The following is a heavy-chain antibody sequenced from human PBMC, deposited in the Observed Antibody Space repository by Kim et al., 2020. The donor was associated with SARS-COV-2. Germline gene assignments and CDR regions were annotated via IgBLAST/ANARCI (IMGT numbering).Heavy chain of an antibody. V-gene: IGHV4-39*01. D-gene: IGHD6-13*01. CDR3: ARHQKNQKHRYSSSWRKYNWFDP. J-gene: IGHJ5*02. Sequence: SETLSLTCTVSGGSISSSSYYWGWIRQPPGKGLEWIGSIYYSGSTYYNPSLKSRVTISVDTSKNQFSLKLSSVTAADTAVYYCARHQKNQKHRYSSSWRKYNWFDPWGQGTLVTVSS. CDR1: GGSISSSSYY. CDR2: IYYSGST.